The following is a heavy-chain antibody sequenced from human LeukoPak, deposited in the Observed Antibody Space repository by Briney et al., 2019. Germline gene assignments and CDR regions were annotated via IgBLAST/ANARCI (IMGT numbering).Heavy chain of an antibody. V-gene: IGHV4-34*01. J-gene: IGHJ4*02. CDR1: GGSISDSY. CDR2: INHSGST. Sequence: SETLSLTCTVSGGSISDSYWSWIRQPPGKGLEWIGEINHSGSTNYNPSLKSRVTISVDTSKNQFSLKLRSVTAADTAVYYCARLWFGELVTDSWGQGTLVTVSS. CDR3: ARLWFGELVTDS. D-gene: IGHD3-10*01.